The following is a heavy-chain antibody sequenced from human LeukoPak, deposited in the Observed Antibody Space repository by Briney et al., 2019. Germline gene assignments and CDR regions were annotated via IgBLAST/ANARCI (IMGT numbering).Heavy chain of an antibody. CDR1: GGSISSYY. CDR2: INHSGST. V-gene: IGHV4-34*01. Sequence: PSETLSLTCAVYGGSISSYYWSWIRQPPGKGLEWIGEINHSGSTNYNPSLKSRVTISVDTSKNQFSLKLSSVTAADTAVYYCASSSNCTNGVCYTNYFDYWGQGTLVTVSS. CDR3: ASSSNCTNGVCYTNYFDY. J-gene: IGHJ4*02. D-gene: IGHD2-8*01.